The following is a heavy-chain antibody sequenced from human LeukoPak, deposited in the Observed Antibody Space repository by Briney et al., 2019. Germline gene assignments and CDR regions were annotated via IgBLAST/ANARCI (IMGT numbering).Heavy chain of an antibody. CDR3: AKETDYYMDV. D-gene: IGHD1-14*01. Sequence: GGSLRLSCAASGFTFSSYAMSWVRQAPGKGLEWVSAISGSGGSTYYADSVKGRFTISRDNPKKTLYLQMNSLRAEDTPVYYCAKETDYYMDVWGKGTTVTVSS. V-gene: IGHV3-23*01. CDR1: GFTFSSYA. CDR2: ISGSGGST. J-gene: IGHJ6*03.